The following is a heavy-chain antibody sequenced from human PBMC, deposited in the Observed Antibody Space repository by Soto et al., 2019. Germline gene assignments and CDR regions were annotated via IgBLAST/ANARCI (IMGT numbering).Heavy chain of an antibody. D-gene: IGHD1-7*01. V-gene: IGHV3-30-3*01. CDR3: ARNYITGTIYYYGMDV. J-gene: IGHJ6*02. CDR1: GFTFSSYA. Sequence: SLRLSCAASGFTFSSYAMHWVRQAPGKGLEWVAVISYDGSNKYYADSVKGRFTISRDNSKNTLYLQMNSLRAEDTAVYYCARNYITGTIYYYGMDVWGQGTTVTVSS. CDR2: ISYDGSNK.